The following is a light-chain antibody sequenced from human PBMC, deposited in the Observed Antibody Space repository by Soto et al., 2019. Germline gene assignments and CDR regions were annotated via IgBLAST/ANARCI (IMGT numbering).Light chain of an antibody. V-gene: IGLV1-47*02. CDR3: ATWHDGLWV. J-gene: IGLJ3*02. CDR2: STY. Sequence: QSVLTQPPSVSGTPGQRVTISCSGSTSNIGSNHVNWYQQLPGTAPKLLIYSTYRRPSGVPDRFSASKSGTSASLASGGLRSEDEADFYCATWHDGLWVFGGGTKLTVL. CDR1: TSNIGSNH.